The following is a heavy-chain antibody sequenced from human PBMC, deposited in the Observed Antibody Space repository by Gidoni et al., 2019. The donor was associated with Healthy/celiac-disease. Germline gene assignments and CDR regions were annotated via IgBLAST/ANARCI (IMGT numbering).Heavy chain of an antibody. J-gene: IGHJ4*02. CDR1: GFTFDDYA. D-gene: IGHD3-22*01. V-gene: IGHV3-9*01. CDR2: ISWNSGSI. CDR3: AKAPDYYDSSGYHYFDY. Sequence: EVQLVESGGGLVQPGRSLRLSCAASGFTFDDYAMHWVRQAPGKGLEWVSGISWNSGSIGYADSVKGRFTISRDNAKNSLYLQMNSLRAEDTALYYCAKAPDYYDSSGYHYFDYWGQGTLVTVSS.